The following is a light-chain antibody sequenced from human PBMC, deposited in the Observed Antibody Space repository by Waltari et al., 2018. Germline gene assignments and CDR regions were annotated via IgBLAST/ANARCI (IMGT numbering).Light chain of an antibody. Sequence: SSELTQGPAVSVALGQTVKITCPGDSLRTPYSSWYQLKPGQAPVLVLFGKEKRPSGIPDRFSGYSSGTTSSLTITGAQAEDEADYYCHSRNGRNNEVVFGGGTKLTVL. V-gene: IGLV3-19*01. J-gene: IGLJ3*02. CDR2: GKE. CDR1: SLRTPY. CDR3: HSRNGRNNEVV.